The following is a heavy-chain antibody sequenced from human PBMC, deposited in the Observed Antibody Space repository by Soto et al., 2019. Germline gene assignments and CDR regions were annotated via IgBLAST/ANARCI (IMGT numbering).Heavy chain of an antibody. CDR3: ARAADCSGGSCYSYGMDV. CDR1: GGTFSSYA. CDR2: IIPIYGTA. D-gene: IGHD2-15*01. J-gene: IGHJ6*02. Sequence: QVQLVQSGAEVKKPGSSVKVSCKASGGTFSSYAISWVRQAPGQGLEWMGGIIPIYGTANYAQKFQGRVTITADESTSTAYMELSSLRSEDTAVYYCARAADCSGGSCYSYGMDVWGQGTTVTVSS. V-gene: IGHV1-69*01.